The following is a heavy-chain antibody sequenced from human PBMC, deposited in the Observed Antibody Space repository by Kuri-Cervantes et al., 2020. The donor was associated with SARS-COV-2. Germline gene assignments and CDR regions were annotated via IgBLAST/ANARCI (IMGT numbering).Heavy chain of an antibody. CDR1: GGSFSGYY. CDR2: IYHSGST. CDR3: ARHDFIALRLGGLYFDY. D-gene: IGHD3-16*01. Sequence: SQTLSLTCAVYGGSFSGYYWGWIRQPPGKGLEWIGSIYHSGSTYYNPSLKSRVTISVDTSKNQFSLKLSSVTAADTAVYYCARHDFIALRLGGLYFDYWGQGTLVTVSS. V-gene: IGHV4-38-2*01. J-gene: IGHJ4*02.